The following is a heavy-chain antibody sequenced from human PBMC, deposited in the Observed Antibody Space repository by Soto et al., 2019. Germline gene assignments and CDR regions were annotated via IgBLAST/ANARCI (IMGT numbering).Heavy chain of an antibody. CDR3: SLYLTSGTXADXAVSSSARVHGMVVAGIPFDY. Sequence: PSETLSLTCTVSGYSISSGSYWAWIRQPPGKGPEWIASIYHGGTTFYNPSLKSRITISVDTSNNQFSLKLTSVTAADTAVYYXSLYLTSGTXADXAVSSSARVHGMVVAGIPFDYWGHETLVT. CDR1: GYSISSGSY. V-gene: IGHV4-38-2*02. CDR2: IYHGGTT. D-gene: IGHD2-21*02. J-gene: IGHJ4*01.